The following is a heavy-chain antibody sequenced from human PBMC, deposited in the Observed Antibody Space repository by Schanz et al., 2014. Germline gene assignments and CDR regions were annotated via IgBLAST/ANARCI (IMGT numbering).Heavy chain of an antibody. V-gene: IGHV1-18*04. CDR1: GGTFSTYP. CDR3: ARVQDDILTGSEYYYGMDV. J-gene: IGHJ6*02. CDR2: INVGNGNM. D-gene: IGHD3-9*01. Sequence: QVQLVQSGAEVKKPGSSMKVSCKASGGTFSTYPINWLRQAPGQGLEWMGWINVGNGNMKYSQKFQGRVTMTTDTSTSTAYMELRSLRSDDTAVYYCARVQDDILTGSEYYYGMDVWGQGTTVTVSS.